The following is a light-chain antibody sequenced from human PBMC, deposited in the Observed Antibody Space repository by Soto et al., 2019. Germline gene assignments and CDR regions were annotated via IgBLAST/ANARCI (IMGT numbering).Light chain of an antibody. CDR3: QQYNSYPLT. Sequence: DILMTQSPSSLSASVGDRVTITCRASQGIVNYLAWFQQKAGKAPKSLIYGASSLQSGVPSRFSGSGSGTHFTLTISSLQPEDFATYYCQQYNSYPLTFSGGTKVEIK. CDR2: GAS. V-gene: IGKV1-16*01. J-gene: IGKJ4*01. CDR1: QGIVNY.